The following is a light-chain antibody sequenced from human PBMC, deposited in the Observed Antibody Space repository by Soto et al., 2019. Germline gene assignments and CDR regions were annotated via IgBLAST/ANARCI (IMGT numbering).Light chain of an antibody. CDR3: QQYYSSPHT. J-gene: IGKJ2*01. CDR2: RAS. Sequence: DIVMTQSPDSLAVSLGERATINCKSSQSVLYSSNNKNYLAWYQQKPGQPPMLLFYRASTRESGVPDRFSGSGSGTDFTLTISSLQAEDVAVYYCQQYYSSPHTFGQGTKLEIK. V-gene: IGKV4-1*01. CDR1: QSVLYSSNNKNY.